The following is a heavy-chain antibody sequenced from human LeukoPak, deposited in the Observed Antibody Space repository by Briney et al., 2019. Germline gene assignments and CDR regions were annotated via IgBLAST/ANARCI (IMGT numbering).Heavy chain of an antibody. V-gene: IGHV3-7*05. CDR3: ARDFWNYFDY. Sequence: GGSLRLSCAASGFTVSSSYMGWVRQAPWKGLEWVATIHPDGSEKYYVDSLKGRFTISRDNAKNSLYLQVNNLRAEDTAVYYCARDFWNYFDYWGQGTLVTVSS. D-gene: IGHD1-1*01. CDR2: IHPDGSEK. J-gene: IGHJ4*02. CDR1: GFTVSSSY.